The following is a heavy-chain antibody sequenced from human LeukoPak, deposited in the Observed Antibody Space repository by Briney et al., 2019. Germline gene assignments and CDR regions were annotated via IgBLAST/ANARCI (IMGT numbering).Heavy chain of an antibody. CDR2: IKHDGSEK. D-gene: IGHD3-22*01. CDR1: GFTFSSYW. CDR3: ARDYYDSSGYWGGDY. V-gene: IGHV3-7*01. Sequence: GGSLRLSCAASGFTFSSYWMIWVRQAPGKGLEWVADIKHDGSEKYYVDSVKGRFTISRDNAKNSLYLQMNSLRAEDTAVYYCARDYYDSSGYWGGDYWGQGALVTVSS. J-gene: IGHJ4*02.